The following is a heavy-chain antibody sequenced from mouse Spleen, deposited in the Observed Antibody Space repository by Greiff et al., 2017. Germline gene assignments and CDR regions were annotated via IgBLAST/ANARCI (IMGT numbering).Heavy chain of an antibody. V-gene: IGHV1-54*01. CDR2: INPGSGGT. Sequence: QVQLQQSGAELVRPGTSVKVSCKASGYAFTNYLIEWVKQRPGQGLEWIGVINPGSGGTNYNEKFKGKATLTADKSSSTAYMQLSSLTSEDSAVYFCARSNWDRYFDVWGAGTTVTVSS. CDR3: ARSNWDRYFDV. D-gene: IGHD4-1*01. CDR1: GYAFTNYL. J-gene: IGHJ1*01.